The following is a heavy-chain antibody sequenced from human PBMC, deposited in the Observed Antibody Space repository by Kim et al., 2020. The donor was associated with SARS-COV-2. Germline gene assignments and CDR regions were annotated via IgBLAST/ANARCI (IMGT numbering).Heavy chain of an antibody. CDR3: TRGIHLWLGVDL. Sequence: GGSLRLSCAASGFTFGGHDMHWVRQVTGKGLEWVAAIGTSGVTFYAASVKGRLIISRENGENSFFLQKDSLRVGDRATYYCTRGIHLWLGVDLWGRGTMVTVPS. D-gene: IGHD3-10*01. CDR1: GFTFGGHD. V-gene: IGHV3-13*04. J-gene: IGHJ5*02. CDR2: IGTSGVT.